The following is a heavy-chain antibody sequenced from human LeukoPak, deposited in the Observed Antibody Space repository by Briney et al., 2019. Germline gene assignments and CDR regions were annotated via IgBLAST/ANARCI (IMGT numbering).Heavy chain of an antibody. CDR2: INSGGSGT. V-gene: IGHV3-74*01. CDR1: GFAFSSNW. Sequence: SGRSLRLSCAASGFAFSSNWMHWVRQTPGKGLVWVSRINSGGSGTSYAASVEGRFTISRDNVKNTLYLQMDSLRAEDTAVYYCATSLGPLTEYWGQGTLVTVSS. J-gene: IGHJ4*02. CDR3: ATSLGPLTEY. D-gene: IGHD7-27*01.